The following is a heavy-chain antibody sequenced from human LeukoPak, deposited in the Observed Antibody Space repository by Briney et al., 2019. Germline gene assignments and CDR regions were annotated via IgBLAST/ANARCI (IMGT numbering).Heavy chain of an antibody. Sequence: XGSLRLSCAASGVTFSSYARSWVRQAPGKGLEGVSPTSGRGGSTYYADSVKGGFTISRDYAKKKLFMQMNSRRAEDTAVYYCAKVGANPGIAVAGRGYYFDFWGQGTLVTVSS. CDR1: GVTFSSYA. D-gene: IGHD6-19*01. CDR2: TSGRGGST. CDR3: AKVGANPGIAVAGRGYYFDF. J-gene: IGHJ4*02. V-gene: IGHV3-23*01.